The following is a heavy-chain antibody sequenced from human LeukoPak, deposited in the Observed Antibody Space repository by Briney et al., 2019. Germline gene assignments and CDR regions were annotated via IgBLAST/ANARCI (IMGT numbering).Heavy chain of an antibody. D-gene: IGHD4-17*01. CDR1: GFTFDDCA. CDR2: ISWNSGSI. J-gene: IGHJ4*02. V-gene: IGHV3-9*01. Sequence: PGRSLRLSCAASGFTFDDCAMHWVRHAPGKGLEWVSGISWNSGSIGYADSVKGRFTISRDNAKNSLYLQMNSLRAEDTALYYCAKGTDDYGDYRIDYWGQGTLVTVSS. CDR3: AKGTDDYGDYRIDY.